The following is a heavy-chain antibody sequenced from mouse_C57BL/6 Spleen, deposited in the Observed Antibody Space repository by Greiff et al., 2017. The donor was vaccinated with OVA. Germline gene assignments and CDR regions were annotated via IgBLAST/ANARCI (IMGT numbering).Heavy chain of an antibody. CDR3: TTSDGYDGTWFAY. Sequence: VQLKQSGAELVRPGASVKLSCTASGFNIKDDYMHWVKQRPEQGLEWIGWIDPENGDTEYASKFQGKATITADTSSNTAYLQLSSLTSEDTAVYYCTTSDGYDGTWFAYWGQGTLVTVSA. V-gene: IGHV14-4*01. J-gene: IGHJ3*01. CDR1: GFNIKDDY. D-gene: IGHD2-2*01. CDR2: IDPENGDT.